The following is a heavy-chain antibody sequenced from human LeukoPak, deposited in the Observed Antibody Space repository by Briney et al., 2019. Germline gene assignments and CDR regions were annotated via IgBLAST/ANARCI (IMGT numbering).Heavy chain of an antibody. V-gene: IGHV3-23*01. Sequence: GESLRLSCAASGFTFSSYGMSWVRQAPGKGLEWVSAIGGRDGSTYYADSVKGRFTIPRDNSKNTLYLQMNSLRAEDTAVYYCAKGRPGIVGATSFDYWGQGTLVTVSS. CDR3: AKGRPGIVGATSFDY. D-gene: IGHD1-26*01. CDR2: IGGRDGST. CDR1: GFTFSSYG. J-gene: IGHJ4*02.